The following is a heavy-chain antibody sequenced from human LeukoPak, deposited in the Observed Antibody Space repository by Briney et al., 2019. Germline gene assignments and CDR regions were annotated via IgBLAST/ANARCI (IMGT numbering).Heavy chain of an antibody. CDR3: AKDATTIFGVVMEYFDY. J-gene: IGHJ4*02. CDR1: GFTSSSYA. CDR2: ISGSGGST. D-gene: IGHD3-3*01. V-gene: IGHV3-23*01. Sequence: PGGTLRLSCAASGFTSSSYAMSWVRQDPGKGLEWVSAISGSGGSTYYADSVKGRFTISRDNSKNTLYLQMNSLRAEDTAVYYCAKDATTIFGVVMEYFDYWGQGTLVTVSS.